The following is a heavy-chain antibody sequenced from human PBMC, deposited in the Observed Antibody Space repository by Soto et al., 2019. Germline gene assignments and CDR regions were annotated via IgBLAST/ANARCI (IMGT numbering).Heavy chain of an antibody. Sequence: QVQLQESGPGLVRPSETLSLTCTVSGASISSHYWSWIRQPPGKGLAWIGYVYYTGNTNCNPSLKSRVTMSMDTSKNQFSLNLSSVTAADTAVYYCAREYATTVTTFDYWGQGTLVTVSS. CDR2: VYYTGNT. J-gene: IGHJ4*02. CDR3: AREYATTVTTFDY. CDR1: GASISSHY. D-gene: IGHD4-17*01. V-gene: IGHV4-59*11.